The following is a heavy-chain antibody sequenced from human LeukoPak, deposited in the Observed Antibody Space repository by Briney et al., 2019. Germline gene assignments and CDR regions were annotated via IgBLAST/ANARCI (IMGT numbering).Heavy chain of an antibody. Sequence: GGSLRLSCAASGFTFSSYEMNWVRQAPGKGLEWVSYISSSGSTIYYADSVKGRFTIPRDNAKNSLYLQMNSLRAEDTAVYYCARAPLIVVVVAATHFDYWGQGTLVTVSS. V-gene: IGHV3-48*03. J-gene: IGHJ4*02. CDR1: GFTFSSYE. D-gene: IGHD2-15*01. CDR2: ISSSGSTI. CDR3: ARAPLIVVVVAATHFDY.